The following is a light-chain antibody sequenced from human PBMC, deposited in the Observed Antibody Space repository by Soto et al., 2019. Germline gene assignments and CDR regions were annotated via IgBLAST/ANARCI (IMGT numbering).Light chain of an antibody. V-gene: IGLV4-69*01. CDR1: SGHSSYA. J-gene: IGLJ2*01. Sequence: QPVLTQSPSASASLGASVKLTCTLSSGHSSYAIAWHQQQPEKGPRYLMKLNSDGSHSKGDGIPDRFSGSSSGAERYLTISSLQSEDEADYYCQTWGTGIQGVFGGGTKLTVL. CDR3: QTWGTGIQGV. CDR2: LNSDGSH.